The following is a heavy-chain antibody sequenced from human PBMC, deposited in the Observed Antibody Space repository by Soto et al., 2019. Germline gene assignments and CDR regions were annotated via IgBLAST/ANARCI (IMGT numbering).Heavy chain of an antibody. D-gene: IGHD5-12*01. CDR2: IIPIFGTA. CDR1: GGTFSSYA. J-gene: IGHJ6*02. Sequence: QVQLVQSGAEVKKPGSSVKVSCKASGGTFSSYAISWVRQAPGQGLEWMGGIIPIFGTANYAQKFQGRVTITADESTRTGYMELRRLRSEDTAVYYCARWARRGVVATKLSRYAYAMDAWVQGTTVTVSS. V-gene: IGHV1-69*01. CDR3: ARWARRGVVATKLSRYAYAMDA.